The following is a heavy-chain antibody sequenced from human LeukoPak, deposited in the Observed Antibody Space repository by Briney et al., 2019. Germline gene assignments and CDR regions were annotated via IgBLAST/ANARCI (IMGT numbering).Heavy chain of an antibody. CDR1: ADTFTSYH. CDR2: VNPRGGAT. J-gene: IGHJ5*02. Sequence: ASLNYACKPSADTFTSYHIHWVRNHPGQRLYGMGIVNPRGGATRSAPKLLGRVSITRDTSTNAFYKELGRLRSEGTPEYDCARQTVNRFDPWGQGKLVTVSS. V-gene: IGHV1-46*01. CDR3: ARQTVNRFDP.